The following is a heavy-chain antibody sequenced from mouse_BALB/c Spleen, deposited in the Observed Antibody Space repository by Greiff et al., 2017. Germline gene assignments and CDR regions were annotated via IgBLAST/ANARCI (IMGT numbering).Heavy chain of an antibody. V-gene: IGHV3-8*02. D-gene: IGHD2-10*02. CDR3: ARRGYGNYDYYAMDY. Sequence: EVKLVESGPSLVKPSQTLSLTCSVTGDSITSGYWNWIRKFPGNKLEYMGYISYSGSTYYNPSLKSRISITRDTSKNQYYLQLNSVTTEDTATYYCARRGYGNYDYYAMDYWGQGTSVTVSS. CDR1: GDSITSGY. J-gene: IGHJ4*01. CDR2: ISYSGST.